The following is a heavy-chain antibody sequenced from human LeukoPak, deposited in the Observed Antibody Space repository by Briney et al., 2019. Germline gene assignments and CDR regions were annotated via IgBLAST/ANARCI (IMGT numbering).Heavy chain of an antibody. Sequence: GRSLRLSCAASGFTFSSYGMHWVRQAPGKGLEWVAVIWYDGGNKYYADSVKGRFTISRDNSKNTLYLQMNSLRAEDTAVYYCASAAMVRGVISAGLDRWGQGTLVTVSS. J-gene: IGHJ4*02. CDR2: IWYDGGNK. CDR1: GFTFSSYG. D-gene: IGHD3-10*01. CDR3: ASAAMVRGVISAGLDR. V-gene: IGHV3-33*01.